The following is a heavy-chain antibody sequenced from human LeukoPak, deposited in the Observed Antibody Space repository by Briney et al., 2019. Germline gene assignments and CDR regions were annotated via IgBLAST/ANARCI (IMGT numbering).Heavy chain of an antibody. CDR1: GFTFSSYG. V-gene: IGHV3-33*01. Sequence: GGSLRLSCAASGFTFSSYGMHWVRQAPGKGLEWVAVIWCDGSNKYYADSVKGRFTISRDNSKNTLYLQMNSLRAEDTAMYYCARDQETYYYDSSGYYPLDYWGQGTLVTVSS. J-gene: IGHJ4*02. CDR2: IWCDGSNK. D-gene: IGHD3-22*01. CDR3: ARDQETYYYDSSGYYPLDY.